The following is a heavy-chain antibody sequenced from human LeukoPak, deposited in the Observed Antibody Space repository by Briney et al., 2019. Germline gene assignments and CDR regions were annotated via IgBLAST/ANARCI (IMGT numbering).Heavy chain of an antibody. CDR2: MNPNSGNT. CDR1: GYTFTSYD. D-gene: IGHD1-1*01. CDR3: ARVAQGASTENYYYYYMDV. V-gene: IGHV1-8*01. J-gene: IGHJ6*03. Sequence: ASVKVSCKASGYTFTSYDINWVRQATGQGLEWMGWMNPNSGNTGYAQKFQGRVTMTRNTSISTAYMELSSLRSEDTAVYYCARVAQGASTENYYYYYMDVWGKGTTVTVSS.